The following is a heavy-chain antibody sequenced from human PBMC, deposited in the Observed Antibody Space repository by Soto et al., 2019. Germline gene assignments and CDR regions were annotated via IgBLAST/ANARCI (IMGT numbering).Heavy chain of an antibody. CDR3: AKGAGYLRFDY. CDR2: ISGSGGST. V-gene: IGHV3-23*01. J-gene: IGHJ4*02. D-gene: IGHD5-12*01. CDR1: GFTCSSYA. Sequence: GGSLRLSCAASGFTCSSYAMGWVRQAPGKGLEGVSAISGSGGSTYYADSVKGRFTISRDNSKNTLYLQMNSLRAEDTAVYYCAKGAGYLRFDYWGQGTLVTVSS.